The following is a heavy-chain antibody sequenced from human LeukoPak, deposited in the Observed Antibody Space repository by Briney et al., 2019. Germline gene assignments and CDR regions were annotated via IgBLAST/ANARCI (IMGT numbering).Heavy chain of an antibody. CDR2: IYTSGST. V-gene: IGHV4-61*02. D-gene: IGHD6-13*01. CDR1: GGSISSGSYY. CDR3: AMKSGGSSWSSTPFDY. J-gene: IGHJ4*02. Sequence: SQTLSLTCTVSGGSISSGSYYWSWIRQPAGKGLEWIGRIYTSGSTNYNPSLKSRVTISVDTSKNQFSLKLSSVTAADTAVYYCAMKSGGSSWSSTPFDYWGQGTLVTVSS.